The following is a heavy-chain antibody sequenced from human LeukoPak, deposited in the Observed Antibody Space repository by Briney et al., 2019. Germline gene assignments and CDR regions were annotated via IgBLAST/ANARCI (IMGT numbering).Heavy chain of an antibody. CDR2: IYHSGRT. D-gene: IGHD6-19*01. J-gene: IGHJ4*02. CDR1: GYSISSGYY. Sequence: PSETLSLTCAVSGYSISSGYYWGWIRQPPGKGLEWVGSIYHSGRTYYNPSLKGRVTISVDTTKNQYSLKLSSVTAADTAVYYCARLVSGWYPGQYNEGEYFDYWGQGTLVTVSS. CDR3: ARLVSGWYPGQYNEGEYFDY. V-gene: IGHV4-38-2*01.